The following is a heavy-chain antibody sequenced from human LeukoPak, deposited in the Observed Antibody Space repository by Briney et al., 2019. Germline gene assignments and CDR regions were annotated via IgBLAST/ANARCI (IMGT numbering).Heavy chain of an antibody. V-gene: IGHV3-11*01. J-gene: IGHJ4*02. CDR2: ISSSGSTI. CDR3: ARLVLYDSSGYCFDY. D-gene: IGHD3-22*01. CDR1: GFTFSDYY. Sequence: GGSLRLSCAASGFTFSDYYMSWIRQAPGKGLEWVSYISSSGSTIYYADSVKGRFTISRDNAKNSLYLQMNSLRAEDTAVYYCARLVLYDSSGYCFDYWGQGTLVTVSS.